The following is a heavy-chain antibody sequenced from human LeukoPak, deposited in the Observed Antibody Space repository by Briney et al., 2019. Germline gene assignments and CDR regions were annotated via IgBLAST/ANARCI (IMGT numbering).Heavy chain of an antibody. V-gene: IGHV3-33*01. CDR3: ARDFLIVAGGFDY. Sequence: PGRSLRLSCAASGFTSSSYGMHWVRQAPGKGLEWVAVIWYDGSNKYYADSVEGRFTISRDNSKNTLYLQMNSLRAEDTAVYYCARDFLIVAGGFDYWGQGTLVTVPS. CDR1: GFTSSSYG. CDR2: IWYDGSNK. D-gene: IGHD3-10*01. J-gene: IGHJ4*02.